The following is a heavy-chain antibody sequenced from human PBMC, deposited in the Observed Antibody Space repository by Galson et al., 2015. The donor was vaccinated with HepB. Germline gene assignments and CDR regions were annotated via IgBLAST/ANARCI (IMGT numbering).Heavy chain of an antibody. Sequence: SLRLSCATSGFPFSSYTMNWVRQAPGKGLEWVSSISTTAIYIYYADSLKGRFIISRDNAKNSLYLQMNSLSVDDTATYYCARDLGQGEPPDYWGQGTLVTVSS. CDR1: GFPFSSYT. D-gene: IGHD1-14*01. CDR2: ISTTAIYI. CDR3: ARDLGQGEPPDY. J-gene: IGHJ4*02. V-gene: IGHV3-21*01.